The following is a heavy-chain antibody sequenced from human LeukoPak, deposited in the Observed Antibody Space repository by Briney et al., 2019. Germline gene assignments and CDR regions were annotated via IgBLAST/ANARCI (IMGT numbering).Heavy chain of an antibody. CDR1: GFTFSSYW. V-gene: IGHV3-7*01. D-gene: IGHD3-3*01. Sequence: GGSLRLSCAASGFTFSSYWMSWVRQAPGKGLEWVANIKQDGSEKYYVDSVKGRFTISRDNAKNSLYLQMNSLRAEDTAVYYCAREGLRFLEWLSGYYYYMDVWGKGTTVTVSS. J-gene: IGHJ6*03. CDR3: AREGLRFLEWLSGYYYYMDV. CDR2: IKQDGSEK.